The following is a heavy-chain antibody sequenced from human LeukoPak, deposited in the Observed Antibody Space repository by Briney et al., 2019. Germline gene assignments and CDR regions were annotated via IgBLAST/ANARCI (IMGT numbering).Heavy chain of an antibody. CDR2: IYSGGST. CDR3: ASHSSSWYGFDY. D-gene: IGHD6-13*01. Sequence: GGSLRLYCAASGFTVSSNHMSWVRQAPGKGLEWVSVIYSGGSTYYADSVKGRFTISRDNSKNTLYLQMNSLRAEGTAVYYCASHSSSWYGFDYWGQGTLVTVSS. CDR1: GFTVSSNH. J-gene: IGHJ4*02. V-gene: IGHV3-53*01.